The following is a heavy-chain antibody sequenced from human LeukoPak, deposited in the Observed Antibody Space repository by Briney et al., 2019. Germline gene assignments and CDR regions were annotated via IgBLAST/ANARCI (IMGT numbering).Heavy chain of an antibody. CDR2: ISWNSGSI. J-gene: IGHJ5*02. V-gene: IGHV3-9*01. CDR3: AKDGVDP. CDR1: GFTFSSYA. Sequence: GGSLRLSCAASGFTFSSYAMHWVRHAPGKGLEWVSGISWNSGSIGYADSVKGRFTISRDNAKNSLYLQMNSLRAEDTALYYCAKDGVDPWGQGTLVTVSS.